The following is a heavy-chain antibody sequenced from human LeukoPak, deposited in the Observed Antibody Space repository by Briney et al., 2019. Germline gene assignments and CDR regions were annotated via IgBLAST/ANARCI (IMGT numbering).Heavy chain of an antibody. CDR3: ARTGIAVAGTSHYFDY. J-gene: IGHJ4*02. CDR1: GYTFTSFG. D-gene: IGHD6-19*01. V-gene: IGHV1-18*01. CDR2: IIAYNGNT. Sequence: ASVKVSCKASGYTFTSFGISWVRQAPGQGLEWMGWIIAYNGNTNYAQKLQGRVTMTTDTSTSTAYMELRSLRSDDTAVYYCARTGIAVAGTSHYFDYWGQGTLVTVSP.